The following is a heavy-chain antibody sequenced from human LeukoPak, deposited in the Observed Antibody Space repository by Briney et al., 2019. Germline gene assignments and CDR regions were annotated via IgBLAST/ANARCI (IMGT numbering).Heavy chain of an antibody. CDR2: IKQDGNEK. CDR3: ARDRPRYCSSTSCYESDY. J-gene: IGHJ4*02. D-gene: IGHD2-2*01. CDR1: GFTFSSYW. Sequence: PGGSLRLSCAASGFTFSSYWMSWVRQAPGKGLEWVANIKQDGNEKYYVDSVKGRFTISRDNAKNSLYLQMNSLRAEDTAVYYCARDRPRYCSSTSCYESDYWGQGTLVTVSS. V-gene: IGHV3-7*01.